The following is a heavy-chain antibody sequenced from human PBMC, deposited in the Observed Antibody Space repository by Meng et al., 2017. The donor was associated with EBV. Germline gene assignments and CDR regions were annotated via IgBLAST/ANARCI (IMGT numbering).Heavy chain of an antibody. J-gene: IGHJ4*02. D-gene: IGHD2-21*01. V-gene: IGHV1-46*01. CDR2: INPSGGST. Sequence: QVHLVQAVAEVKSPGASVKVSFKAPRYTFTSDYMHWVRQAPGQGLEWMGIINPSGGSTSYAQKFQGRVTMTRDTSTSTVYMELSSLRSEDTAVYYCARDFCGGDCYLFDYWGQGTLVTVSS. CDR3: ARDFCGGDCYLFDY. CDR1: RYTFTSDY.